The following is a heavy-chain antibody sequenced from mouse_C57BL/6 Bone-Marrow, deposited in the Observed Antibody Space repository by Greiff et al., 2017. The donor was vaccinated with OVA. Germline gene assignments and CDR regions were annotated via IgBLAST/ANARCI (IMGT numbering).Heavy chain of an antibody. Sequence: VQLKESGPGLVAPSQSLSITCTVSGFSLTSYAISWVRQPPGKGLEWLGVIWTGGGTNYNSALKSRLSISKDNSKSQVFLKMNSLQTDDTARYYCARNGNYYGSSYYWYFDVWGTGTTVTVSS. CDR2: IWTGGGT. CDR1: GFSLTSYA. CDR3: ARNGNYYGSSYYWYFDV. J-gene: IGHJ1*03. V-gene: IGHV2-9-1*01. D-gene: IGHD1-1*01.